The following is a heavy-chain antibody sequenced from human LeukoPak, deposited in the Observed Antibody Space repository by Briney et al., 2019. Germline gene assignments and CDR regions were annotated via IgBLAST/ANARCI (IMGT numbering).Heavy chain of an antibody. J-gene: IGHJ4*02. Sequence: GGRLRLSCAASGFTLSRYWMSWVCQAPGKGLERVANIKQDGSEKYYVDSVKGRFTNSRDKAKNRLYLKMNSLTREDTAVYYCARDRGLYSSGWYFDYWGQGTLVTVSS. CDR1: GFTLSRYW. V-gene: IGHV3-7*01. CDR3: ARDRGLYSSGWYFDY. CDR2: IKQDGSEK. D-gene: IGHD6-19*01.